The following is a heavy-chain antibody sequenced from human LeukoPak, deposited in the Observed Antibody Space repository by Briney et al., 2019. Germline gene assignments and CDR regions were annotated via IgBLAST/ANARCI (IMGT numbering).Heavy chain of an antibody. CDR3: ARIAAAGIDY. CDR2: INHSGST. D-gene: IGHD6-13*01. V-gene: IGHV4-34*01. Sequence: ETLSLTCAVYGGSFSGYYWSWIRQPPGKGLEWIGEINHSGSTNYNPSLKSRVTISVDTSKNQFSLKLSSVTAADTAVYYCARIAAAGIDYWGQGTLVTVSS. J-gene: IGHJ4*02. CDR1: GGSFSGYY.